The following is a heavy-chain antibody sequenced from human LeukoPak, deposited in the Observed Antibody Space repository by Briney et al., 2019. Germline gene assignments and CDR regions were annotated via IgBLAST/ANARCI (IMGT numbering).Heavy chain of an antibody. CDR1: GFTFSSYG. Sequence: PGRSLRLSCAASGFTFSSYGMHWVRQAPGKGLEWVAVIWYDGSNKYYADSVKGRFTVSRDNSKNMLYLQMDSLRGEDTAVFYCARGPRIVEAGTITHGMDVWGQGTTVTVSS. CDR2: IWYDGSNK. J-gene: IGHJ6*02. CDR3: ARGPRIVEAGTITHGMDV. V-gene: IGHV3-33*01. D-gene: IGHD1-26*01.